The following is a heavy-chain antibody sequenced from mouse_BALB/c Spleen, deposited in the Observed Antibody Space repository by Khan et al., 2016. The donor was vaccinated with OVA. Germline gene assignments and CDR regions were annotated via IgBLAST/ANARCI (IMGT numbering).Heavy chain of an antibody. V-gene: IGHV5-9-3*01. CDR3: ARSLVGYYGMDY. Sequence: EVELVESGGGVVKPGGSLKLSCSASGFTFSSFAMSWVRQTPEKRLEWVATISTGGHYTFYPDSVKGRFTISRDNARNTLYLQMSSLRSEDTAMFSCARSLVGYYGMDYWGQGTSITVSS. J-gene: IGHJ4*01. CDR2: ISTGGHYT. CDR1: GFTFSSFA. D-gene: IGHD2-2*01.